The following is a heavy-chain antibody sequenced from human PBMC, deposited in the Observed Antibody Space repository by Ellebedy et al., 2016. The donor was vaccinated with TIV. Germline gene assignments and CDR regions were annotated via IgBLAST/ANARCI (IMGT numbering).Heavy chain of an antibody. CDR1: SGSISSYY. Sequence: MPSETLSLTCTVSSGSISSYYWSWIRQPPGKGLEWIGYIYYSGSTNYNPSLKSRVTISVDTSKNQFSLKLSSVTAADTAVYYCARLIGGTTDWYFDLWGRGTLVTVSS. V-gene: IGHV4-59*08. CDR3: ARLIGGTTDWYFDL. J-gene: IGHJ2*01. CDR2: IYYSGST. D-gene: IGHD1-7*01.